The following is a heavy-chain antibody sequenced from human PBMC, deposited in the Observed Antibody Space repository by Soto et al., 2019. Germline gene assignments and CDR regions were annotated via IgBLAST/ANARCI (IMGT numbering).Heavy chain of an antibody. J-gene: IGHJ6*03. CDR2: INPNGGST. V-gene: IGHV1-46*03. CDR1: GYTFINYY. D-gene: IGHD6-6*01. Sequence: QVQLVQSGAEVKKPGASVKVSCKASGYTFINYYIHWVRQAPGQGLEWMGVINPNGGSTVYAQKLQCRVTLPRDTSTSTVYVELSSLRSDDTAVYFCVRATAARQRDYSYHYYLHIWGKGTTVTVSS. CDR3: VRATAARQRDYSYHYYLHI.